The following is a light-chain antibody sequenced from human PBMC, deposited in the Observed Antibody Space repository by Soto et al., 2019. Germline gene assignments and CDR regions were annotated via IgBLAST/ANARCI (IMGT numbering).Light chain of an antibody. CDR3: AAWDDSLNGVV. CDR2: NNN. Sequence: QSVLTQAPSASGTPGQRVTISCSGSSSNIGSDSVNWYQQLPGTAAQLLIYNNNQRPSGVPDRFSGAKSGTSASLAISGLQAEDDADYYCAAWDDSLNGVVVGVVTKLTVL. CDR1: SSNIGSDS. V-gene: IGLV1-44*01. J-gene: IGLJ2*01.